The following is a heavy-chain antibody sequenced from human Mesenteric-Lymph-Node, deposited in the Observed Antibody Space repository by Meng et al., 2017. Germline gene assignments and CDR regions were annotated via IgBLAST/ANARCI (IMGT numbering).Heavy chain of an antibody. CDR1: GGTFSSYA. J-gene: IGHJ4*02. CDR3: AREGEYYYDSSGYYYYFDY. Sequence: SVKVSCMASGGTFSSYAISWVRQAPGQGLAWMGGIIPIFGTANYAQKFQGRVTITADESTSTAYMGLSSLRSEETTVYYCAREGEYYYDSSGYYYYFDYWGQGTLVTVSS. CDR2: IIPIFGTA. D-gene: IGHD3-22*01. V-gene: IGHV1-69*13.